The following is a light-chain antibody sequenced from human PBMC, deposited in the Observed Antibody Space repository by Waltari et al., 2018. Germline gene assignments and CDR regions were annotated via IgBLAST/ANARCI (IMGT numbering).Light chain of an antibody. J-gene: IGKJ1*01. V-gene: IGKV3-20*01. CDR1: QSVSRF. CDR3: QKYGTLPAT. CDR2: EAS. Sequence: EIVLTQSPGTLSLPPGERATLSCRASQSVSRFLAWYQQKPGQAPSLLSYEASSRATDIPDRFSGSGSGTDFSLTISRLEPEDFAVYYCQKYGTLPATFGQGTKVEIK.